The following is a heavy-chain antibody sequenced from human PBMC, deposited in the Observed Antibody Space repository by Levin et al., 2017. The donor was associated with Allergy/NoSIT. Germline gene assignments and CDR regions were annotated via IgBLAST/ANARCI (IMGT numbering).Heavy chain of an antibody. V-gene: IGHV4-59*01. J-gene: IGHJ4*02. D-gene: IGHD3-10*01. CDR1: GGSINSYY. CDR3: ARVTMVRGYSTSYYFDY. CDR2: IYYSGST. Sequence: GSLRLSCTVSGGSINSYYWSWIRQPPGKGLEWIGYIYYSGSTNYNPSLKSRVTISVDTSKNQFSLKLSSVTAADTAVYYCARVTMVRGYSTSYYFDYWGQGTLVTVSS.